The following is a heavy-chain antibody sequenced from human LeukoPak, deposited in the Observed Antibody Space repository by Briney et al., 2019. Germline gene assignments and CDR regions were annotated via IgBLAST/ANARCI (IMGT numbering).Heavy chain of an antibody. J-gene: IGHJ5*02. V-gene: IGHV3-23*01. Sequence: GGSLRLSCAASGFTFSNYGMSWVRQAPGKGLEWVSAITGNGANTFYADSVKGRFTISRDNSKYTMYLQMNSLRAEDTALYYCARDRSGSYPNWFDPWGQGTLVTVSS. D-gene: IGHD3-10*01. CDR2: ITGNGANT. CDR3: ARDRSGSYPNWFDP. CDR1: GFTFSNYG.